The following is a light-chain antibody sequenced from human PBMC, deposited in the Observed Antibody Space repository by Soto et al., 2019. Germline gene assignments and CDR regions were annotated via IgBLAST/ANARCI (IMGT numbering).Light chain of an antibody. V-gene: IGLV1-40*01. CDR2: GNN. CDR1: SSNIGAGFD. Sequence: QSALTQSPSVSGAPGQSVSISCTGTSSNIGAGFDVHWYQQVPATAPKLLIYGNNNRPSGVPDRFSGSKSGTSASLAITGLQAEDEADYYCQSYDSNLSGVSVFGTGTKLTVL. J-gene: IGLJ1*01. CDR3: QSYDSNLSGVSV.